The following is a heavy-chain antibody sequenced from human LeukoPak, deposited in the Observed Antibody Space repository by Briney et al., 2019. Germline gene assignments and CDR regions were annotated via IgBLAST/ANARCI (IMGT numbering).Heavy chain of an antibody. Sequence: SETLSLTCTVSGGSISSISYYWAWIRQPPGKGLEWIGSIYYSGSTYYNPSLKSRVTISMDTSNNQFSLRLSSVTAADTAVYYCARPVYGSGFRFDPWGQGTLVTVSS. CDR2: IYYSGST. V-gene: IGHV4-39*01. CDR3: ARPVYGSGFRFDP. D-gene: IGHD3-10*01. J-gene: IGHJ5*02. CDR1: GGSISSISYY.